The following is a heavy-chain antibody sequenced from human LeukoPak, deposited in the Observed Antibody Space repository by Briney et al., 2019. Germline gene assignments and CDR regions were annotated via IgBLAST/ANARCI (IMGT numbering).Heavy chain of an antibody. CDR3: ARPGIAVAGTVGWFDP. J-gene: IGHJ5*02. CDR1: GFIFRNYW. Sequence: GGSLRLSCAASGFIFRNYWMSWVRQAPGKGLEWVANIKQDGSEKYYVDSVKGRFTISRDNAKNSLYLQMNSLRAEDTAVYYCARPGIAVAGTVGWFDPWGQGTLVTVSS. D-gene: IGHD6-19*01. V-gene: IGHV3-7*01. CDR2: IKQDGSEK.